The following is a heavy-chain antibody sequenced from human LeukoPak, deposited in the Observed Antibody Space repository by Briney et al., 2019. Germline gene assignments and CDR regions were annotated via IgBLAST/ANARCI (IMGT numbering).Heavy chain of an antibody. Sequence: GRSLRLSCAASGFTFSSYGMHWVRQAPGKGLEWVAVIWYDGSNKYYADSVKGRLTISRDNSKNTLYLQMNSLKTEDTAVYYCTTDLITMIVAVDYWGQGTLVTVSS. CDR3: TTDLITMIVAVDY. CDR2: IWYDGSNK. V-gene: IGHV3-33*01. J-gene: IGHJ4*02. D-gene: IGHD3-22*01. CDR1: GFTFSSYG.